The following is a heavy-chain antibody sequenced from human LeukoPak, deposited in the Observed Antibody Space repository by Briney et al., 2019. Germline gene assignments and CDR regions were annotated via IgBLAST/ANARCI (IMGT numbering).Heavy chain of an antibody. CDR3: ARESPAYYYYGMDV. CDR1: GFTFSNHA. D-gene: IGHD6-25*01. Sequence: GGSLRLSCATSGFTFSNHAMHWVRQASGKGLEWVSAIGTAGDTYYPGSVKGRFTISRENAKNSLYLQINSLRAEDTAVYYCARESPAYYYYGMDVWGQGTTVTVSS. J-gene: IGHJ6*02. V-gene: IGHV3-13*01. CDR2: IGTAGDT.